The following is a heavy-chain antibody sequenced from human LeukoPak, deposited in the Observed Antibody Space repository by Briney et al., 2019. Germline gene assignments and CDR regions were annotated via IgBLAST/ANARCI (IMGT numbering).Heavy chain of an antibody. Sequence: ASVKVSCKASRYTFTSYYMHWVRQAPGQGLEWMGIINPSGGSTSYAQKFQGRVTMTRDTSTSTVYMELSSLRSEDTAVYYCARDQGDIVVVPAADPYYFDYWGQGTLVTVSS. CDR1: RYTFTSYY. D-gene: IGHD2-2*01. CDR3: ARDQGDIVVVPAADPYYFDY. J-gene: IGHJ4*02. V-gene: IGHV1-46*01. CDR2: INPSGGST.